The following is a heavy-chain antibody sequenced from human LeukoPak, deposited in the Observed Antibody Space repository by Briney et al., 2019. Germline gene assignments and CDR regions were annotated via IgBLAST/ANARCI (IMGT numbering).Heavy chain of an antibody. J-gene: IGHJ6*03. CDR1: GFSFSSYA. V-gene: IGHV3-23*01. CDR2: ISGSCGSP. D-gene: IGHD2-2*02. Sequence: GGSLRLSCAASGFSFSSYAMSWVRQAPGKGLEWVSAISGSCGSPYYADSVKGRFTISRDNSKNTLYLQMNSLRAEDTAVYYCAKVGGEPYCSSTSCYTDYYYYYMDVWGKGTTVTVSS. CDR3: AKVGGEPYCSSTSCYTDYYYYYMDV.